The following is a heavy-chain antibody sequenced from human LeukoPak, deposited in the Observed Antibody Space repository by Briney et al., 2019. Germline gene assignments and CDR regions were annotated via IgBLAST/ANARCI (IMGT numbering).Heavy chain of an antibody. V-gene: IGHV1-46*01. Sequence: ASVKVSCKASGYTFASYYMHWVRQAPGQGLEWMGIINPSGGSTSYAQKFQGRVTMTRDTSTSTGYMELSSLRSEDTAVYYCARVHDYGGHPRRYFDYWGQGTLVTVSS. J-gene: IGHJ4*02. CDR3: ARVHDYGGHPRRYFDY. D-gene: IGHD4/OR15-4a*01. CDR1: GYTFASYY. CDR2: INPSGGST.